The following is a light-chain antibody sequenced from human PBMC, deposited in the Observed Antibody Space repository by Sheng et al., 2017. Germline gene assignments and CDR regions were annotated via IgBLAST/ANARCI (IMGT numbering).Light chain of an antibody. J-gene: IGLJ3*02. CDR1: GSNIGAGYD. CDR2: GNN. V-gene: IGLV1-40*01. CDR3: QSFDSSLNGLV. Sequence: LTQPPSVSGAPGLRVTIPCTGSGSNIGAGYDVHWYQHLPGAVPKLLIYGNNNRPSGVPDRFSGSKSGTSASLAIAGLQADDEAEYYCQSFDSSLNGLVFGGGTRLTV.